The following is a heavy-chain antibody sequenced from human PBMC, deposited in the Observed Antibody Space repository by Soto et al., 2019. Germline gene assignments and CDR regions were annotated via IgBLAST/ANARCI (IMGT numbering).Heavy chain of an antibody. CDR2: ISAHNGKT. V-gene: IGHV1-18*01. Sequence: QVHLVQSGAEVKKPGASVKVSGKGSGYGFTTYGITWVRQAPGQGLEWMAWISAHNGKTNYAQKLQGRVTVTRDTSTSTAYMELRSLRSDDTAVYYCARGRYGDYWGQGALVTVSS. D-gene: IGHD1-1*01. CDR1: GYGFTTYG. J-gene: IGHJ4*02. CDR3: ARGRYGDY.